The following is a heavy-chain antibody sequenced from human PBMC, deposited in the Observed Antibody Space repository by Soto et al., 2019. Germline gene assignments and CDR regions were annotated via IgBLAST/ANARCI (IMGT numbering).Heavy chain of an antibody. CDR2: IYPGDSDT. V-gene: IGHV5-51*01. CDR1: GYSFTSYW. D-gene: IGHD6-13*01. Sequence: PGESLKISCKGSGYSFTSYWIGWVRQMPGKGLEWMGIIYPGDSDTRYSPSFQGQVTISADKSISTAYLQWSSLKASDTAMYYCARCPTIAAADIKEYYYYGMDVWGQGTTVTVSS. CDR3: ARCPTIAAADIKEYYYYGMDV. J-gene: IGHJ6*02.